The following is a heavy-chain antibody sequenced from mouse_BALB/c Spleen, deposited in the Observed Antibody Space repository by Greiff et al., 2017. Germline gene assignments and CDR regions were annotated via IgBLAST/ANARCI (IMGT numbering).Heavy chain of an antibody. D-gene: IGHD2-3*01. CDR2: ISYSGST. CDR1: GDSITSGY. V-gene: IGHV3-8*02. CDR3: ARWDDGSYYFDY. J-gene: IGHJ2*01. Sequence: EVQLVESGPSLVKPSQTLSLTCSVTGDSITSGYWNWIRKFPGNKLEYMGYISYSGSTYYNPSLKSRISITRDTSKNQYYLQLNSVTTEDTATYYCARWDDGSYYFDYWGQGTTLTVAS.